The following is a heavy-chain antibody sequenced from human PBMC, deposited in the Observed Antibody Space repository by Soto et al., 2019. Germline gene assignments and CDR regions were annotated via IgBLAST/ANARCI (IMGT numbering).Heavy chain of an antibody. Sequence: ASVKVSCKASGYTFTIYSMHWVRQAPGQGLEWMGIINPSGGSTSYAQKFQGRVTMTRDTSTSIVYMELSSLRSEDTAVYYCARDVGQQLFDYWGQGTLVTVSS. J-gene: IGHJ4*02. V-gene: IGHV1-46*01. CDR2: INPSGGST. CDR1: GYTFTIYS. D-gene: IGHD6-13*01. CDR3: ARDVGQQLFDY.